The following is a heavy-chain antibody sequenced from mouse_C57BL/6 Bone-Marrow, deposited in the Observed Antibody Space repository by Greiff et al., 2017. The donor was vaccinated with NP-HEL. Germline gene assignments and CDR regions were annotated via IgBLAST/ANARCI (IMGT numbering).Heavy chain of an antibody. CDR3: ARSYYYGSSYPYAMDY. Sequence: QVTLKESGPGILQPSPTLSLTCSFSGFSLSTFGMGVGWIRQPSGKGLEWLAHIWWDDAKYYNPALKSRPTISNDTSQNQVFLKIANVDTTDTATYYCARSYYYGSSYPYAMDYWGQGTSVTVSS. J-gene: IGHJ4*01. D-gene: IGHD1-1*01. V-gene: IGHV8-8*01. CDR1: GFSLSTFGMG. CDR2: IWWDDAK.